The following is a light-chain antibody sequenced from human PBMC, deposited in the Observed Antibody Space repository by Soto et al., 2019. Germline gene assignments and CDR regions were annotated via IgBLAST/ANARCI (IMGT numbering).Light chain of an antibody. J-gene: IGLJ2*01. CDR2: SNN. CDR1: SFNIGSYT. Sequence: SVLTQPSSVSGTPGQSVTISCSGSSFNIGSYTVNWYQQLPGTAPRLLIYSNNQRPSGVPDRFSGSRSGTSASLAISGLQSDDEADYYCSTWHDSHVIFGGGTKLTVL. CDR3: STWHDSHVI. V-gene: IGLV1-44*01.